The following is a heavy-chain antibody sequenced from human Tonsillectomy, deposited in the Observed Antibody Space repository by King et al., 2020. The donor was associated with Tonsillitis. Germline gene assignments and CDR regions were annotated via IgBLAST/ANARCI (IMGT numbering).Heavy chain of an antibody. Sequence: VQLVQSGAEVKKPGSSVKVSCKASGGTFSHGLNWVRPAPGQGLEWMGGSIPIFGTVKIAQKFQGRVTITEDEPTSTDYMELSSLRSDDTAVYFCARGIGTTGTTGAFDIWGQGTVVIVSS. D-gene: IGHD1-1*01. CDR2: SIPIFGTV. V-gene: IGHV1-69*01. CDR1: GGTFSHG. J-gene: IGHJ3*02. CDR3: ARGIGTTGTTGAFDI.